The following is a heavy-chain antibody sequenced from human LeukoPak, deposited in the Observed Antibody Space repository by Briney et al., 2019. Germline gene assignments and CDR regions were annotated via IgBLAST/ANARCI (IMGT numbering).Heavy chain of an antibody. CDR1: GFSLSAYN. Sequence: PGGSLRLSCEGSGFSLSAYNMNWVRQAPGKGLESVSYISSSSATIFYADSVKGRFTISRDNAKNSLYLQMNSLRPEDTAVYYCARDPHYYGSGSYYYYMDVWGKGTTVTVSS. V-gene: IGHV3-48*01. CDR3: ARDPHYYGSGSYYYYMDV. CDR2: ISSSSATI. J-gene: IGHJ6*03. D-gene: IGHD3-10*01.